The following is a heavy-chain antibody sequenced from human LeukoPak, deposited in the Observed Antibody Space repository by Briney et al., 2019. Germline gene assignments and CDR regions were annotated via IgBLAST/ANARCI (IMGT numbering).Heavy chain of an antibody. CDR1: GYTFTSYH. CDR2: INPRGGGT. Sequence: GASVKVSCKASGYTFTSYHMHWVRQAPGQGLEWMGIINPRGGGTNHAQKFQGRVTMTRDTSTSTVYMELSSLRSEDTAIYYCARGYDLSGAYYYYYGMDVWGQGTTVTVSS. CDR3: ARGYDLSGAYYYYYGMDV. D-gene: IGHD3-16*01. J-gene: IGHJ6*02. V-gene: IGHV1-46*01.